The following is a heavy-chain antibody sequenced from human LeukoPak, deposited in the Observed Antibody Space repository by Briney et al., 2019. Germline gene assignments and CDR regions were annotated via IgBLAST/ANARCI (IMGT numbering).Heavy chain of an antibody. J-gene: IGHJ4*02. V-gene: IGHV3-74*01. CDR1: GFTFSSYW. Sequence: PGGSLTLSCAASGFTFSSYWLHWVRQPPAKGMVWVSRINSDGSSTIHADAVKGRFTISRDNAKNTLYLQMNSLRAEDTAVYYCAREVYSSGWSSFDYWGQGTLVTVSS. CDR3: AREVYSSGWSSFDY. CDR2: INSDGSST. D-gene: IGHD6-19*01.